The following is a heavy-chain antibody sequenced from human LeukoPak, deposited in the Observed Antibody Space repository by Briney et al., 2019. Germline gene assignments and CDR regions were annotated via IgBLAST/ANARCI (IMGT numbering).Heavy chain of an antibody. CDR1: GGSISSSSYY. V-gene: IGHV4-39*01. Sequence: SETLSLTCTVSGGSISSSSYYWGWIRQPPGKGLEWIGSIYYSGSTYYNPSLKSRVTISVDTSKNQFSLKLSSVTAADTAVYYCARRSYHATTVTPLYYFDYWGQGTLVTVSS. CDR3: ARRSYHATTVTPLYYFDY. CDR2: IYYSGST. J-gene: IGHJ4*02. D-gene: IGHD4-17*01.